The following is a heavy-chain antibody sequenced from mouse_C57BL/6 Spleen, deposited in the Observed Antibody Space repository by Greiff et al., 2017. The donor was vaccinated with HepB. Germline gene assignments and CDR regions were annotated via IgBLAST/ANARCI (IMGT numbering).Heavy chain of an antibody. D-gene: IGHD2-4*01. CDR2: IDPSDSYT. V-gene: IGHV1-50*01. CDR3: ARGGDYGGAYWYFDV. J-gene: IGHJ1*03. CDR1: GYTFTSYW. Sequence: QVQLQQPGAELVMPGASVKLSCKASGYTFTSYWMQWVKQRPGQGLEWIGEIDPSDSYTNYNQKFKGKATLTVDTSSSTAYMQLSSLTSEDSAVYYCARGGDYGGAYWYFDVWGTGTTVTVSS.